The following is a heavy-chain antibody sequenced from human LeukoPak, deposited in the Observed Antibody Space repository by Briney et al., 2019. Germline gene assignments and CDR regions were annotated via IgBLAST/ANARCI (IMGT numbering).Heavy chain of an antibody. CDR2: INLSGGTA. D-gene: IGHD6-13*01. CDR1: GYTFTSYY. Sequence: ASVKLSCKASGYTFTSYYMHWVRQAPGRGLEWMGIINLSGGTATYAQKFQGRVTMTRETSTSTVNMELSSLRSEDTAVYYCATSLPAAGYYFDHWGQGTLDTVSS. V-gene: IGHV1-46*01. J-gene: IGHJ4*02. CDR3: ATSLPAAGYYFDH.